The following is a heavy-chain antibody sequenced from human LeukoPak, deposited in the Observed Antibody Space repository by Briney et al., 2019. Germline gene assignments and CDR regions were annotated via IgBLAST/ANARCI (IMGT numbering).Heavy chain of an antibody. CDR2: IYTSGST. D-gene: IGHD6-19*01. V-gene: IGHV4-4*07. J-gene: IGHJ1*01. CDR1: GGSFSGYY. Sequence: SETLSLTCAVYGGSFSGYYWSWIRQPAGKGLEWIGRIYTSGSTNYNPSLKSRVTMSVDTSKNQFSLKLSSVTAADTAVYYCAREVVGTPIAVAGTYFQHWGQGTLVTVSS. CDR3: AREVVGTPIAVAGTYFQH.